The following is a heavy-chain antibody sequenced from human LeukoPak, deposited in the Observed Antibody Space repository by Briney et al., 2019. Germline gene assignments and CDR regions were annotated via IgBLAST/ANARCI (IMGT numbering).Heavy chain of an antibody. V-gene: IGHV1-2*02. CDR1: GYTFTGYD. J-gene: IGHJ3*02. D-gene: IGHD4-17*01. CDR3: ASIHDYEGAFDI. Sequence: ASVKVSCKASGYTFTGYDMHWVRQAPGQGLEWMGWINPNSGGTNYAQKFQGRVTMTRDTSISTAYMELSRLRSDDTAVYYCASIHDYEGAFDIWGQGTMVTVSS. CDR2: INPNSGGT.